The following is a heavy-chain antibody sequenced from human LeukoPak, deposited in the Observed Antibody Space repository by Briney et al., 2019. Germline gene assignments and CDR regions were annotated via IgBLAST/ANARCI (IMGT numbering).Heavy chain of an antibody. J-gene: IGHJ3*02. V-gene: IGHV4-31*03. CDR3: ARYDYGGGYDAFDI. CDR1: GGSISSGGYY. CDR2: IYYSGST. D-gene: IGHD4-23*01. Sequence: PSETLSLTCTVSGGSISSGGYYWSWIRQHPGKGLEWIGYIYYSGSTYYNPSLKSRVTIPVDTSKNQFSLKLSSVTAADTAVYYCARYDYGGGYDAFDIWGQGTMVTVSS.